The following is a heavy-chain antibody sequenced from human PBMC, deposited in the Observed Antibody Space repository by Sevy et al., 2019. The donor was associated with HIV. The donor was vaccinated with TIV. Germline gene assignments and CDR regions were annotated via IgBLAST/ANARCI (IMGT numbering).Heavy chain of an antibody. CDR2: IKQDESEK. D-gene: IGHD5-12*01. V-gene: IGHV3-7*01. Sequence: WGSLRLSCAASGFTFTDYLMSWVRQTPGKGLEWVATIKQDESEKYYVDSVKGRFAISRDNGKNSVYLQMNGLRAEDTALYYCAREVGGYNWRPYYFDSWGQGTLVTVSS. CDR1: GFTFTDYL. CDR3: AREVGGYNWRPYYFDS. J-gene: IGHJ4*02.